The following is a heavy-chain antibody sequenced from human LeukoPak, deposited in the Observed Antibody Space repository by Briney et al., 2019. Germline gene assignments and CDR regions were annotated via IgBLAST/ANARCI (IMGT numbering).Heavy chain of an antibody. J-gene: IGHJ4*02. D-gene: IGHD6-19*01. CDR2: ICDSGSLT. CDR1: GFAFSSQA. V-gene: IGHV3-23*01. CDR3: AKDARRTSGWYFFDY. Sequence: GGSLRHSCPASGFAFSSQAMGSVRQAPGKGLEWVSVICDSGSLTYSADSVKGRFTISRDNSKNTLFLQMNSLRGEDTAVYYCAKDARRTSGWYFFDYWGQGSLVTVSS.